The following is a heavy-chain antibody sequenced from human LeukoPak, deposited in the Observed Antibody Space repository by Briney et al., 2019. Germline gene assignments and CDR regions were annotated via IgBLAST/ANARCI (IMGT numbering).Heavy chain of an antibody. CDR3: ARDLGSGSSSVDY. CDR1: GFTFSSYE. J-gene: IGHJ4*02. V-gene: IGHV3-48*03. Sequence: GGSLRISCAASGFTFSSYEMNWVRQAPGKGLEWVSYISSSGSNIYYADSLKGRFTISRDNAKNLLYLQMNSLRAEDTAVYYCARDLGSGSSSVDYWGQGTLVTVSS. CDR2: ISSSGSNI. D-gene: IGHD3-3*01.